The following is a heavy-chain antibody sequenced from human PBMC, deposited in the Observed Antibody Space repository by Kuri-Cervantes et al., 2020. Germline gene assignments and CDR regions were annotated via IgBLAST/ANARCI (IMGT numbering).Heavy chain of an antibody. CDR3: ARGSYSVIGSDYYYYMDV. Sequence: ESLKISCAVYGGSFSGYHCTWVRQPPGQGLEWIGEINHSGSTSYNPSLKSRVIISVDTSKNQFSLKLTSVTAADTAVYYCARGSYSVIGSDYYYYMDVWGKGTTVTVSS. CDR1: GGSFSGYH. CDR2: INHSGST. J-gene: IGHJ6*03. D-gene: IGHD3-10*01. V-gene: IGHV4-34*01.